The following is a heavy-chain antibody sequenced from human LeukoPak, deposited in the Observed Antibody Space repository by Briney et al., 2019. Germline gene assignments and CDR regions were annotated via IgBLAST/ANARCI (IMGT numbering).Heavy chain of an antibody. D-gene: IGHD3/OR15-3a*01. CDR3: AKLIVRSYGFSFDY. Sequence: GGSLRLSCTASGFTFRNYAMSWVRQAPGKGLEWVSGIIGSSGSTYYGDSVKGRFTISRDNSKNTLYVQMNSLRAEDTAVYYCAKLIVRSYGFSFDYWGHGTLVTVSS. V-gene: IGHV3-23*01. J-gene: IGHJ4*01. CDR1: GFTFRNYA. CDR2: IIGSSGST.